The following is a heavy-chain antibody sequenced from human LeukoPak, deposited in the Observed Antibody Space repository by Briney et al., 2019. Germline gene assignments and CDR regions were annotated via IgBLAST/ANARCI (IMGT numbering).Heavy chain of an antibody. CDR2: INHSGTA. Sequence: SETLSLTCAVYGGSFSGYYWSWIRQPPGKGLEWIGEINHSGTANSNPSLTSRVTISVDASKNQFSLKLSSVTAADTAVYYCARGGWELPEGSLDYWGQGTLVTVSS. CDR1: GGSFSGYY. D-gene: IGHD1-26*01. CDR3: ARGGWELPEGSLDY. V-gene: IGHV4-34*01. J-gene: IGHJ4*02.